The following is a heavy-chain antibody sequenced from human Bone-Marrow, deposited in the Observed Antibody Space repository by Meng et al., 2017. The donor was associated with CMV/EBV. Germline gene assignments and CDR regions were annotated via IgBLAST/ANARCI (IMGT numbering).Heavy chain of an antibody. V-gene: IGHV4-39*07. CDR3: ARDYIGAVGEGRRFSSKDVPVAIPPRRYGLDV. CDR1: GGSINMGSHH. D-gene: IGHD6-25*01. Sequence: GSLRLSCFVSGGSINMGSHHWAWVRQTPGKGLEWIGRLSYSGRSFYDPSLGRRATISVDTSDNQFFLELTSVSDADTSVYYCARDYIGAVGEGRRFSSKDVPVAIPPRRYGLDVWGQGIRVTVSS. J-gene: IGHJ6*02. CDR2: LSYSGRS.